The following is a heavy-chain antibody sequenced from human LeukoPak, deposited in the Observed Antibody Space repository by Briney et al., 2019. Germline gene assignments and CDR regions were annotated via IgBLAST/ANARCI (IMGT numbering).Heavy chain of an antibody. CDR3: ARDPYSGNYGAYYYYYMDV. CDR2: ITSSSSYI. V-gene: IGHV3-21*06. Sequence: GGPLRLSCAASGFTFTSYNMNWVRQAPGKGLEWVSSITSSSSYIYYADSVKGRFTISRDNAKNSLYLQMDSLRVEDTAEYYCARDPYSGNYGAYYYYYMDVWGKGTTVTVSS. D-gene: IGHD1-26*01. J-gene: IGHJ6*03. CDR1: GFTFTSYN.